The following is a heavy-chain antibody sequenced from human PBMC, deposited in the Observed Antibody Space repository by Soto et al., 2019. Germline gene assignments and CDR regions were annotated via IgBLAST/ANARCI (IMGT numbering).Heavy chain of an antibody. J-gene: IGHJ4*02. D-gene: IGHD6-13*01. Sequence: GGSLRLSCAASGFTFSSYAMHWVRQAPGKGLEWVAVISYDGSNKYYADSVKGRFTISRDNSKNTLYLQMNSLRAEDTAVYYCARDKALKQDFDYWGQGTLVTVSS. CDR3: ARDKALKQDFDY. V-gene: IGHV3-30-3*01. CDR2: ISYDGSNK. CDR1: GFTFSSYA.